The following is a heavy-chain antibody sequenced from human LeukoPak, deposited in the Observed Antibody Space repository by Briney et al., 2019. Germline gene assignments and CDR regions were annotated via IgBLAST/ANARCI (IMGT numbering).Heavy chain of an antibody. CDR3: ATTENSSGWFGY. D-gene: IGHD6-19*01. Sequence: PSETLSLTCAVYGGSFSGYYWSWIRQPPGKGLEWIGYIYYSGSTNYNPSLKSRVTISVDTSKNQFSLKVSSVTAADTAVYYCATTENSSGWFGYWGQGTLVTVSS. V-gene: IGHV4-59*08. CDR2: IYYSGST. J-gene: IGHJ4*02. CDR1: GGSFSGYY.